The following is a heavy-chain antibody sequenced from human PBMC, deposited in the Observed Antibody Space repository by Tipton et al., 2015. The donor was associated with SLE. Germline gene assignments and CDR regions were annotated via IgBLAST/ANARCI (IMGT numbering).Heavy chain of an antibody. V-gene: IGHV4-59*12. CDR2: IYYSGST. Sequence: LRLSCTVSGGSISSYYWSWIRQPPGKGLEWIGYIYYSGSTNYNPSLKSRVTISVDTSKNQFSLKLNSVTAADTAVYYCAREHVVVVAATLDAFDIWGQGTMVTVSS. CDR1: GGSISSYY. D-gene: IGHD2-15*01. J-gene: IGHJ3*02. CDR3: AREHVVVVAATLDAFDI.